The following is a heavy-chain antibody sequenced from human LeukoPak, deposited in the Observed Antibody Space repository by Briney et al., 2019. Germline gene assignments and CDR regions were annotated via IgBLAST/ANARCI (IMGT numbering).Heavy chain of an antibody. CDR2: ISSSSSYI. V-gene: IGHV3-21*01. J-gene: IGHJ6*02. CDR3: ARFPLRRHYGMDV. CDR1: GFTFSSYS. D-gene: IGHD5-12*01. Sequence: NPGGSLRLSCAASGFTFSSYSMNWVRQAPGKGLEWVSSISSSSSYIYYADSVKGRFTISRDNAKNSLYLQMNSLRAEDTAVYYCARFPLRRHYGMDVWGQGTTVTVSS.